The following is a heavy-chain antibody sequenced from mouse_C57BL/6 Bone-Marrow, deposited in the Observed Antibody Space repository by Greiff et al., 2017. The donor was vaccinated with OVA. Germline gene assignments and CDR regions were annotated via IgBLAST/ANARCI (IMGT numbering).Heavy chain of an antibody. V-gene: IGHV1-64*01. CDR3: ARRGLFYYGRPPFAY. CDR1: GYTFTSYW. J-gene: IGHJ3*01. Sequence: QVQLQQPGAELVKPGASVKLSCKASGYTFTSYWMHWVKQRPGQGLEWIGMIHPNSGSTNYNEKFKSKATLTVDKSSSTDYMQLSSLTSEDSAVDYCARRGLFYYGRPPFAYWGQGTLVTVSA. CDR2: IHPNSGST. D-gene: IGHD1-1*01.